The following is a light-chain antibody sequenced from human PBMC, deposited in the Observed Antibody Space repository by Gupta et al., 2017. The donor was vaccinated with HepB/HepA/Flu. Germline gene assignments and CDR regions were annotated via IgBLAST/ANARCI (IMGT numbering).Light chain of an antibody. V-gene: IGLV3-9*01. CDR1: KIGNKN. J-gene: IGLJ1*01. Sequence: SYELTQPHSISVALGRTARIICGGNKIGNKNVHWYQQKPGQAPILIIYRDGNRPSGIPERYSGSNSGNTATLTISSAQAGDEADFYCQVWDSSTAVFGTGTKVTVL. CDR3: QVWDSSTAV. CDR2: RDG.